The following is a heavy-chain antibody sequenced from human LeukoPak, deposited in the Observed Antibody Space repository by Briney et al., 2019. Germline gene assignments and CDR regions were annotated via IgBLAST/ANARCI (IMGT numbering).Heavy chain of an antibody. CDR2: IYYSGST. CDR1: GGSISSYY. D-gene: IGHD6-13*01. J-gene: IGHJ1*01. V-gene: IGHV4-59*12. Sequence: SETLSLTCTVSGGSISSYYWSWIRQPPGKGLEWIGYIYYSGSTNYNPSLKSRVTISVDTSKNQFSLKLSSVTAADTAVYYCAREIAAAGTYFQHWGQGTLVTVSS. CDR3: AREIAAAGTYFQH.